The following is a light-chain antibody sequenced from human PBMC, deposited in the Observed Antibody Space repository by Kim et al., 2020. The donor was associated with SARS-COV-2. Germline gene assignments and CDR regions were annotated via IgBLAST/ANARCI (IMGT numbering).Light chain of an antibody. V-gene: IGKV3-20*01. CDR3: QQYDRPPYT. CDR1: QSVASNH. Sequence: LSPGDQATLSCRASQSVASNHLAWFQQNPGQAPRLLIYGTSSRAPAIPDRFSASGSGTDFTLTISRLEPEDFAIYYCQQYDRPPYTFGQGTKLEI. J-gene: IGKJ2*01. CDR2: GTS.